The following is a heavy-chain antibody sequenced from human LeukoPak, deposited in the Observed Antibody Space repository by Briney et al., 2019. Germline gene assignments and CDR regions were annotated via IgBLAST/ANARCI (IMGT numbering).Heavy chain of an antibody. D-gene: IGHD6-13*01. CDR3: ARDQQRLVPRARYYFDY. CDR1: GGSFSGYY. V-gene: IGHV4-34*01. Sequence: KPSGTLSLTCAVYGGSFSGYYWSWIRQPPGKGLEWIGEINHSGSTNYNPSLKSRVTISVDTSKNQFSLKLSSVTAADTAVYYCARDQQRLVPRARYYFDYWGQGTLVTVSS. J-gene: IGHJ4*02. CDR2: INHSGST.